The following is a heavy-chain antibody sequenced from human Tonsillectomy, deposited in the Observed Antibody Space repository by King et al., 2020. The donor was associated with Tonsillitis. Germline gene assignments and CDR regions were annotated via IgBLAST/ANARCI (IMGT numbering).Heavy chain of an antibody. Sequence: VQLVESGGGVVQPGRSLRLSCAASGFTFSSYGMHWVRQAPGKGLEWVAVISYDGSNKYYADSVKGRFTISRDNSKNTLYLQMNSLRAEDTAVYYCAKGIGKLPRYTLLNEAFDIWGQGTMVTVSS. V-gene: IGHV3-30*18. J-gene: IGHJ3*02. CDR3: AKGIGKLPRYTLLNEAFDI. CDR1: GFTFSSYG. CDR2: ISYDGSNK. D-gene: IGHD1-1*01.